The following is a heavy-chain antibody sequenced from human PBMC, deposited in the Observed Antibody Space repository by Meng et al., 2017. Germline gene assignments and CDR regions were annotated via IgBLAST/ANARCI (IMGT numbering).Heavy chain of an antibody. D-gene: IGHD6-19*01. Sequence: ASVKVSCKASGYTFTGYYMHWARQAPGQGLEWMGRINPNSGGTNYAQKFQGRVTMTRDTSISTAYMELSRLRSDDTAVYYCARAPLADSGWQDYWGQGTLVTVSS. J-gene: IGHJ4*02. CDR3: ARAPLADSGWQDY. V-gene: IGHV1-2*06. CDR1: GYTFTGYY. CDR2: INPNSGGT.